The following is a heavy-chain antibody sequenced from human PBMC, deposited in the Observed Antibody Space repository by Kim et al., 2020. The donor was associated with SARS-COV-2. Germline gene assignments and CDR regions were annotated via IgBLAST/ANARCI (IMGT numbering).Heavy chain of an antibody. CDR3: AKSPDGRSYCGGDCYDY. CDR1: GFTFSSYA. V-gene: IGHV3-23*03. CDR2: IYSGGSST. D-gene: IGHD2-21*01. Sequence: GGSLRLSCAASGFTFSSYAMSWVRQAPGKGLEWVSVIYSGGSSTYYADSVKGRFTISRDNSKNTLYLQMNSLRAEDTDVYYCAKSPDGRSYCGGDCYDY. J-gene: IGHJ4*01.